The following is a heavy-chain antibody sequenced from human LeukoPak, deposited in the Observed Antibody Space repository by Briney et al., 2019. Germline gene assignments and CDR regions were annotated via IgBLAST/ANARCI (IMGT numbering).Heavy chain of an antibody. J-gene: IGHJ3*02. CDR3: ARARRITISRGGVNPGAFDI. Sequence: AGGSLRLSCAASGFTFSEYWIHWVRQAPGKGLEWVANIKQDGSEKYYVDSVKGRFTISRDNAKNSLYLQMNSLRAEDTAVYYCARARRITISRGGVNPGAFDIWGQGTMVTVSS. D-gene: IGHD3-3*01. CDR1: GFTFSEYW. V-gene: IGHV3-7*03. CDR2: IKQDGSEK.